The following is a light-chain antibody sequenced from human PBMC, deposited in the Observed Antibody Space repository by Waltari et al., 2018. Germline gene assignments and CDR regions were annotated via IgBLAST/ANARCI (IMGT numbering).Light chain of an antibody. CDR2: GAT. V-gene: IGKV1-12*01. Sequence: DIQLTQSPSSVSASVGDRVTITCRASQGIRNWLAWYQQKPGKAPKLLIFGATTLQSGVPSRFSGSGSGTDFTLTISSLQPEDFAVYYCQQYNNWPGWTFGQGTKVEIK. J-gene: IGKJ1*01. CDR1: QGIRNW. CDR3: QQYNNWPGWT.